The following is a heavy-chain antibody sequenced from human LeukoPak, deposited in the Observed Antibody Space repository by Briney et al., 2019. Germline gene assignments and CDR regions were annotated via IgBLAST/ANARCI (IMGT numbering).Heavy chain of an antibody. J-gene: IGHJ4*02. V-gene: IGHV3-30-3*01. D-gene: IGHD2-15*01. CDR3: ARDPQGGYFDY. CDR2: ISYDGSNK. CDR1: GFTFSSYA. Sequence: GGSLRLSCAASGFTFSSYAMHWVRQPPGKGLEWVAVISYDGSNKYYADSVKGRFTISRGNSKNTLYLQMNSLRAEDTAVYYCARDPQGGYFDYWGQGTLVTVSS.